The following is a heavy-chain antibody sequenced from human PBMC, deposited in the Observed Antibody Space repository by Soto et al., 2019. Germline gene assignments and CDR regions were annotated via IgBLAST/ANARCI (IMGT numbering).Heavy chain of an antibody. D-gene: IGHD3-9*01. CDR3: ARHKSRDIFTGYYFPYYYGMDV. V-gene: IGHV5-51*01. CDR1: GYSFTSYW. CDR2: IYPGDSDT. Sequence: LGESLKISCKGSGYSFTSYWIGWVRQMPGKGLEWMGIIYPGDSDTRYSPSFQGQVTISADKSISTAYLQWSSLKASDTAMYYCARHKSRDIFTGYYFPYYYGMDVWGQGTTVTVSS. J-gene: IGHJ6*02.